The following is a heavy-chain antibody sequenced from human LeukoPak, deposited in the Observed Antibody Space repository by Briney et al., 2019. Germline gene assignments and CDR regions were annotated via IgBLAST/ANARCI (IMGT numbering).Heavy chain of an antibody. Sequence: SETLSLTCIVSGGSIRSSTSYWGWIRQPPGKGLQWIGSIYDSGNTYYNPSLKSRVTISVDTSKNQLSLKLSSVTAADTAVYYCARDSREYSSSWPLIDYWGQGTLVTVSS. D-gene: IGHD6-13*01. J-gene: IGHJ4*02. CDR2: IYDSGNT. CDR1: GGSIRSSTSY. V-gene: IGHV4-39*07. CDR3: ARDSREYSSSWPLIDY.